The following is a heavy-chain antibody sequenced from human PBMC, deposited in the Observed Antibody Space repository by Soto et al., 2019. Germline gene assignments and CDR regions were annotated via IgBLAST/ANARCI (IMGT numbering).Heavy chain of an antibody. J-gene: IGHJ5*02. CDR3: ARLKSCSWYGGVINWFDP. CDR2: IIPILGIA. V-gene: IGHV1-69*02. Sequence: SVKVSCKASGGTFSSYTISWVRQAPGQGLEWMGRIIPILGIANYAQKFQGRVTITTDTSTSTAYMELSSLRSEDTAVYYCARLKSCSWYGGVINWFDPWGQGTLVTVSS. CDR1: GGTFSSYT. D-gene: IGHD6-13*01.